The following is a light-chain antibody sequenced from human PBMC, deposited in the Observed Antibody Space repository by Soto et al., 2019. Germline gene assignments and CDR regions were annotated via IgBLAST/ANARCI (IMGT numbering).Light chain of an antibody. CDR1: QTIIRY. Sequence: DIQMTQSPSSLSASVGDRVTITCRASQTIIRYLNWYQQKPGRAPNLLIYAASNLQSGVPSRFSGSAPGTEFTLTISSLQPEDFATYYCQQSYSTLFSFGPGTKVEIK. CDR3: QQSYSTLFS. J-gene: IGKJ3*01. V-gene: IGKV1-39*01. CDR2: AAS.